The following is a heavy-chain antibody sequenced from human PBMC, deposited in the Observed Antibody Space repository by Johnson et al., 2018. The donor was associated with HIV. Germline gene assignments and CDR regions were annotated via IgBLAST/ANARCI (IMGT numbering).Heavy chain of an antibody. CDR2: IKQDGSQK. CDR3: ARDFYYSFWTGYSRNDAFDI. D-gene: IGHD3/OR15-3a*01. CDR1: GFTFSSYW. Sequence: VQLVESGGGVVQPGGSLRFSCAASGFTFSSYWMSWVRQAPGKGLEWVANIKQDGSQKYYVDSVKGRFTISRDNARNSLFLQMNSLRAEDTAVYYCARDFYYSFWTGYSRNDAFDIWGQGTMVTVSS. J-gene: IGHJ3*02. V-gene: IGHV3-7*01.